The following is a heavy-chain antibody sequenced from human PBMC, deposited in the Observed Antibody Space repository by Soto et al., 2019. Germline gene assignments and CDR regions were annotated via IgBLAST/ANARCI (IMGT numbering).Heavy chain of an antibody. J-gene: IGHJ5*02. V-gene: IGHV4-30-2*01. Sequence: SETLSLTCTVSGGSISSGAYSWSWIRLPPGKRLEWIGYIYHRGTSHYNPSLKSRVTMSVDRSRNQFSLNLRSVTAADTAVYYCARTLDLGGSAGANWFDPWGQGTLVTVSS. CDR1: GGSISSGAYS. CDR3: ARTLDLGGSAGANWFDP. D-gene: IGHD2-15*01. CDR2: IYHRGTS.